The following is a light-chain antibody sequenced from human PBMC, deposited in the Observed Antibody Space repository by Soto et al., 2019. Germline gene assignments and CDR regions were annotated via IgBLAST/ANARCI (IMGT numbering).Light chain of an antibody. V-gene: IGKV2-24*01. CDR1: QSLVYSDGNTY. Sequence: DVVLTQTPLSSPVTLGQPASISCRSSQSLVYSDGNTYLSWLQQRPGQPPRLLIYQISNRFSGGPDRFSGSGAGTDFMLKISRVEAEDVGVYSCVQFSHFPRTFGQGTKVEIK. CDR2: QIS. J-gene: IGKJ1*01. CDR3: VQFSHFPRT.